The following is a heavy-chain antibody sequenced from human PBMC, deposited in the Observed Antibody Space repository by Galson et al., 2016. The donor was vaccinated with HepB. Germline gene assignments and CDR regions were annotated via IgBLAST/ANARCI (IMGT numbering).Heavy chain of an antibody. CDR3: ASQWVAVDY. CDR2: ITPGGRAI. V-gene: IGHV3-7*01. CDR1: GFPFSTYC. J-gene: IGHJ4*02. Sequence: SLRLSCAASGFPFSTYCMTWARQAPGKVQEWVAVITPGGRAIQYVDSVKGRFTISRGDGKNSLYLQMNSLRDEDTAVYYCASQWVAVDYWGRGTLVTVSS. D-gene: IGHD2-15*01.